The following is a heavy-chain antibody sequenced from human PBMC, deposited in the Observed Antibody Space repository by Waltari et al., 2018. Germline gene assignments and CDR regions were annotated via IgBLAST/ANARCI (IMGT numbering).Heavy chain of an antibody. CDR2: ISSSSSYI. CDR1: GFTFASYV. D-gene: IGHD6-13*01. Sequence: EVQLVESGGNVVQPGGSLRLSCAASGFTFASYVMTWVRQAPGEGLELVSTISSSSSYIYYADSVKGRFTISRDNAKNSLYLQMNSLRAEDTAVYYCARDRGSTDYWGQGTLVTVSS. CDR3: ARDRGSTDY. J-gene: IGHJ4*02. V-gene: IGHV3-21*02.